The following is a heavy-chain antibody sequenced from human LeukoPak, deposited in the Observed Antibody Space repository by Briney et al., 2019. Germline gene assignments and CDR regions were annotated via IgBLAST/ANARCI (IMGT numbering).Heavy chain of an antibody. CDR1: GGSISSGSYY. Sequence: PSETLSLTCTVSGGSISSGSYYWSWIRQPAGKGLEWIGRIYTSGSTNYNPSLKSRVTISVDTSKNQFSLKLSSVTAADTAVYYCASDCATLPGAFDIWGQGTMVTVSS. V-gene: IGHV4-61*02. J-gene: IGHJ3*02. D-gene: IGHD1-26*01. CDR2: IYTSGST. CDR3: ASDCATLPGAFDI.